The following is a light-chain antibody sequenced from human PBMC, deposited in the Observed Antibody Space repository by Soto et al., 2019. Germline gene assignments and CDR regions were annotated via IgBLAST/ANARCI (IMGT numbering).Light chain of an antibody. CDR1: SSDVGSYSL. V-gene: IGLV2-23*01. CDR3: CSYAGGRTYV. CDR2: EGS. Sequence: QPVLTQPASVSGSPGQSITISCTGTSSDVGSYSLVSWYQQHPGKAPKVMIYEGSKRPSGLSNRFSGSKSGFTASLTISGLQADDEADYYCCSYAGGRTYVFGTGTKVTVL. J-gene: IGLJ1*01.